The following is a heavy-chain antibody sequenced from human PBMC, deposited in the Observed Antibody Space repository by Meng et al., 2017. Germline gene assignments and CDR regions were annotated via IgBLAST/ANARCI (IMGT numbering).Heavy chain of an antibody. CDR3: ARDLGDTMVRGVKNWFDP. Sequence: SETLSLTCTVSGGSISSGSYYWSWIRQPAGKGLERIGRIYTSGSTNYNPSLKSRVTISVDTSKNQFSLKLSSVTAADTAVYYCARDLGDTMVRGVKNWFDPWGQGTLVTVSS. D-gene: IGHD3-10*01. J-gene: IGHJ5*02. CDR2: IYTSGST. V-gene: IGHV4-61*02. CDR1: GGSISSGSYY.